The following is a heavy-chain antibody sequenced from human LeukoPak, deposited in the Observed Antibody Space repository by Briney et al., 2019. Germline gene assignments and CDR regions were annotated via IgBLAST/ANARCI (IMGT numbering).Heavy chain of an antibody. D-gene: IGHD2-15*01. J-gene: IGHJ4*02. CDR3: ARAPCSGDNCYGDY. CDR1: GFTFSSDS. V-gene: IGHV3-21*04. CDR2: ISSSGTYT. Sequence: PGGSLRLSCAASGFTFSSDSMNWVRQAPGKGLEWVSSISSSGTYTYYADSVKGRFTISRDNSKNTLYLQMNSLRAEDTAVYFCARAPCSGDNCYGDYWGQGTLVTVSS.